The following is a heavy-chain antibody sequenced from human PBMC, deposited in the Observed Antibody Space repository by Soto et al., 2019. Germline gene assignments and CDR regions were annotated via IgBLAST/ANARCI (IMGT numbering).Heavy chain of an antibody. CDR2: IYYGGST. Sequence: SETLSLTCTVSGGSISSGGYYWSWIRQHPGKGLEWIGYIYYGGSTYYNPSLKSRVTIPVDTSKNQFSLKLSSVTAADTAVYYCARATDTAMVFAWGQGTLVTVSS. CDR3: ARATDTAMVFA. V-gene: IGHV4-31*03. D-gene: IGHD5-18*01. J-gene: IGHJ5*02. CDR1: GGSISSGGYY.